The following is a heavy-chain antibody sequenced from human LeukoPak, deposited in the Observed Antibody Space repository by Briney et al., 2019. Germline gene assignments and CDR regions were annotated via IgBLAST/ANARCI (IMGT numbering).Heavy chain of an antibody. CDR3: ARDLWYGGTWKYFQH. V-gene: IGHV1-69*05. Sequence: SVKVSCKASGGTFSSYAISWVRQAPGQGLEWMGGIIPIFGTANYAQKFQGRVTITTDESTSTAYMELSSLRSEDTAVYYCARDLWYGGTWKYFQHWGQGTLVTVSS. D-gene: IGHD2-15*01. J-gene: IGHJ1*01. CDR1: GGTFSSYA. CDR2: IIPIFGTA.